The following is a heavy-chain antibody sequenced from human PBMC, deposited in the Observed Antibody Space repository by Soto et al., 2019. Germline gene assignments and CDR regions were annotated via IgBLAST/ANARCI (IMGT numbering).Heavy chain of an antibody. J-gene: IGHJ4*02. CDR3: ARHPRILRGERSFDS. D-gene: IGHD2-21*01. CDR1: GGSISSGGYY. Sequence: SETLSLTCTVSGGSISSGGYYWSWIRQHPGKGLEWIGFIHYTGTTNYNPSLKSRLTISVDTSKNQFSLQLTSVTAADTAVYYCARHPRILRGERSFDSWGQGIMVTVSS. CDR2: IHYTGTT. V-gene: IGHV4-61*08.